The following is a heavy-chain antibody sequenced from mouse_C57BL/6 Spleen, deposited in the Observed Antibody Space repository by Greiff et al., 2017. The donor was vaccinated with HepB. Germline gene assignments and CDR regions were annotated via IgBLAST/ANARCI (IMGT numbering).Heavy chain of an antibody. CDR3: TRTNYYYGSSWYFDV. CDR2: IRNKANNHAT. V-gene: IGHV6-6*01. CDR1: GFTFSDAW. D-gene: IGHD1-1*01. Sequence: EVKLVESGGGLVQPGGSMKLSCAASGFTFSDAWMDWVRQSPEKGLEWVAEIRNKANNHATYYAESVKGRFTISRDDSKSSVYLQMNSLRAEDTGIYYCTRTNYYYGSSWYFDVWGTGTTVTVSS. J-gene: IGHJ1*03.